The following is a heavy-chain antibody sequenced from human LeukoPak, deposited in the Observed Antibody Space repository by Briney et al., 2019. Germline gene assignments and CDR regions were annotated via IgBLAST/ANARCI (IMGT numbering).Heavy chain of an antibody. CDR3: ASDYCGGDCYPYYYYMDV. CDR1: GGTFSSYA. Sequence: ASVKVSCKASGGTFSSYAISWVRQAPGQGLEWMGWMNPNSGNTGYAQKFQGRVTMTRNTSISTAYMELSSLRSEDTAVYYCASDYCGGDCYPYYYYMDVWGKGTTVTVSS. D-gene: IGHD2-21*01. V-gene: IGHV1-8*02. J-gene: IGHJ6*03. CDR2: MNPNSGNT.